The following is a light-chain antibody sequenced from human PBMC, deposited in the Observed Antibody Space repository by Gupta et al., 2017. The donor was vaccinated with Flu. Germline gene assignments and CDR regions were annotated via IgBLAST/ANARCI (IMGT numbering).Light chain of an antibody. J-gene: IGLJ1*01. CDR3: QTWDEDISV. V-gene: IGLV3-1*01. CDR2: QDK. Sequence: SPGQTASITCSGEKLGNRYVCWYQHRPGQSPVLVMLQDKKRPSGIPERFSGSNSGNTATLTITGAQPMDEAAHYCQTWDEDISVFGPGTTVTVL. CDR1: KLGNRY.